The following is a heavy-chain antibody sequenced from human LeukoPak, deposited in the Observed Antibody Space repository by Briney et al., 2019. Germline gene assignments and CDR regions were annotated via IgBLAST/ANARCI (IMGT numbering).Heavy chain of an antibody. CDR3: ARDGGDCSGDSCYVDY. V-gene: IGHV3-20*03. Sequence: SVKGRVTISRDNAKNSLYLQMNSLRAEDTALYYCARDGGDCSGDSCYVDYWGQGTLVTVSS. J-gene: IGHJ4*02. D-gene: IGHD2-15*01.